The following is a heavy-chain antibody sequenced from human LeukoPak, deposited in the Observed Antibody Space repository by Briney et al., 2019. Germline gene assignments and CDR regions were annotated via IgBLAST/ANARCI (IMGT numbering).Heavy chain of an antibody. J-gene: IGHJ5*02. CDR1: GGTFSSYA. V-gene: IGHV1-69*06. Sequence: ASVKVYSKASGGTFSSYAISWVRQAPGQGLEWMGGIIPIFGTANYAQKFQGRVTITADKSTSTAYMELSSLRSEDTAVYYCARGVNLGWFDPWGQGTLVTVSS. CDR3: ARGVNLGWFDP. CDR2: IIPIFGTA. D-gene: IGHD3-10*01.